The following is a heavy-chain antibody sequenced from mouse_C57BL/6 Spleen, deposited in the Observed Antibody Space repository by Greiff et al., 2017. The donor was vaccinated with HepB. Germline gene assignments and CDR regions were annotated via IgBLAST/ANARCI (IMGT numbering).Heavy chain of an antibody. CDR1: GYTFTSYW. J-gene: IGHJ4*01. Sequence: VQLQHPGAELVKPGASVKLSCKASGYTFTSYWMQWVKQRPGQGLEWIGEIDPSDSYTNYNQKFKGKATLTVDTPSSTAYMQLSSLTYEDSAVYYCARRDGYAMDYWGQGTSVTVSS. CDR3: ARRDGYAMDY. CDR2: IDPSDSYT. D-gene: IGHD2-3*01. V-gene: IGHV1-50*01.